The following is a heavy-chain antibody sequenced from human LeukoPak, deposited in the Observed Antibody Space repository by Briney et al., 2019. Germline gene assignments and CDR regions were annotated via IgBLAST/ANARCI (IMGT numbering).Heavy chain of an antibody. CDR1: GYSITSGYY. Sequence: SETLSLTCAVSGYSITSGYYWGWIRQPPGKGREQIGTIYYRGSTNYNPCLDSPPTISVDTSKNQFSLKLMSVTAADTAVYYCARGAGSGSAHMFDYWGQGILVTVSS. CDR3: ARGAGSGSAHMFDY. J-gene: IGHJ4*02. V-gene: IGHV4-38-2*01. CDR2: IYYRGST. D-gene: IGHD1-26*01.